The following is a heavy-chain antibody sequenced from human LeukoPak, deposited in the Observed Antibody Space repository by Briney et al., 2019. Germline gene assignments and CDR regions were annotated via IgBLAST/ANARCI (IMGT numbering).Heavy chain of an antibody. V-gene: IGHV3-21*04. CDR1: GFTFGGFN. CDR2: ISSSSSYI. D-gene: IGHD1-14*01. J-gene: IGHJ4*02. Sequence: GGSLRLSCAASGFTFGGFNMNWVRQAPGLGLEWVASISSSSSYIYNADSVKGRFTISRDNAKNSLYLQMRSLRAEDTAVYYCARDWAGHYFDYWGQGTLVTVSS. CDR3: ARDWAGHYFDY.